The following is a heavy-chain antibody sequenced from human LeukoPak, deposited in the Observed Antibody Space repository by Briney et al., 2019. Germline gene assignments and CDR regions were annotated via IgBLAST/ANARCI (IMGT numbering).Heavy chain of an antibody. Sequence: GGSLRLSCAASGFTFTDYSINWVRQTPRRGLEWVSCISSTSDYIYYADSVKGRFTISRDNAKNSLYLQMNSLRAEDTAVYYFWKWIASGSGIYWYFDVWGRGTLVTVSS. CDR2: ISSTSDYI. J-gene: IGHJ2*01. CDR1: GFTFTDYS. CDR3: WKWIASGSGIYWYFDV. V-gene: IGHV3-21*01. D-gene: IGHD1-26*01.